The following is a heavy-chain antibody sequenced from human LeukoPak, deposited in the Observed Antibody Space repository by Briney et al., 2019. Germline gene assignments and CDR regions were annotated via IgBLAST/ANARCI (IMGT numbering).Heavy chain of an antibody. J-gene: IGHJ5*02. V-gene: IGHV3-30*04. CDR2: ISYDGSNK. CDR1: GFTFSSYA. CDR3: ARVQGRYSYDSGLVS. Sequence: GRSLRLSCAASGFTFSSYAMHWVRQAPGKGLEWVAVISYDGSNKYYADSVKGRFTISRDNSKNTLYLQMNSLRAEDTAVYYCARVQGRYSYDSGLVSWGRGTLVTVSS. D-gene: IGHD5-12*01.